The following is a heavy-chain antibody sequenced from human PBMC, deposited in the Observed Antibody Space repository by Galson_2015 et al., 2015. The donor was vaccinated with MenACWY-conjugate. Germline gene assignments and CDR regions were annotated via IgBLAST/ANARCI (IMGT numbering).Heavy chain of an antibody. CDR1: GFAFSNYN. CDR3: VVNSYGS. CDR2: IRGSGDGT. J-gene: IGHJ4*02. Sequence: SLRLSCAASGFAFSNYNLHRVRQAPEKGLEYVAAIRGSGDGTYYADSVKGRFTISRDNSKNTLSLHMSSLRTEDTAVYYCVVNSYGSWGQGTLVTVSS. D-gene: IGHD2/OR15-2a*01. V-gene: IGHV3-64D*06.